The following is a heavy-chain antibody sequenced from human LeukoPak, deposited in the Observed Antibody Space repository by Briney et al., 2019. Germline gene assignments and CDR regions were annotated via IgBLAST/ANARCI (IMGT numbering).Heavy chain of an antibody. J-gene: IGHJ3*02. CDR1: GGSICSSSYY. V-gene: IGHV4-30-4*08. CDR2: IYYSGST. D-gene: IGHD5-24*01. Sequence: PSETLSLTCTVSGGSICSSSYYWGWIRQPPGKGLEWIGYIYYSGSTYYNPSLKSRVTISVDTSKNQFSLKLSSVTAADTAVYYCARGRDGYNIDAFDIWGQGTMVTVSS. CDR3: ARGRDGYNIDAFDI.